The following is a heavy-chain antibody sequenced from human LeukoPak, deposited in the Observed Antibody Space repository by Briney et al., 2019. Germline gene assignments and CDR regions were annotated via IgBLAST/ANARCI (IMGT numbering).Heavy chain of an antibody. CDR3: ARGRGVYDFWSGYYIYYFDY. D-gene: IGHD3-3*01. J-gene: IGHJ4*02. V-gene: IGHV4-34*01. CDR1: GGSFSGYY. CDR2: INHSGST. Sequence: SETLSLTCAVHGGSFSGYYWSWIRHPPRKGLEWIGEINHSGSTNYNPSLKSRVTISVDTSKNQFSLKLSSVTAADTAVYYCARGRGVYDFWSGYYIYYFDYWGQGTLVAVSS.